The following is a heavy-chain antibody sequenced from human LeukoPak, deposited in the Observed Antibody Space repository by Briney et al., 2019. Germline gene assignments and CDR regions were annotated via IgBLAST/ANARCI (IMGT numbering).Heavy chain of an antibody. J-gene: IGHJ6*03. CDR1: GFTFSDTW. V-gene: IGHV3-74*01. CDR2: IRSDGSDT. CDR3: ARDSKTGLYYRRYHYMDV. D-gene: IGHD3-22*01. Sequence: GGSLRLSCAASGFTFSDTWMHWVRQAPGKGLVWVSLIRSDGSDTRYAESVKGRFTISRDNAKNSLYLQMNSLRAEDTAVYYCARDSKTGLYYRRYHYMDVWGKGTTVTVSS.